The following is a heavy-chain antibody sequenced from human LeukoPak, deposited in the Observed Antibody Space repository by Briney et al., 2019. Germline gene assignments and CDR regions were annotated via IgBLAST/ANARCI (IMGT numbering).Heavy chain of an antibody. CDR2: ISYDGSNK. CDR1: GFTFSSYA. D-gene: IGHD2-15*01. Sequence: PGGSLRLSCAASGFTFSSYAMHWVRQAPGKGLEWVAVISYDGSNKYCADSVKGRFTISRDNSKNTLYLQMNSLRAEDTAVYYCARDTIVVVVAADNWFDPWGQGTLVTVSS. CDR3: ARDTIVVVVAADNWFDP. V-gene: IGHV3-30-3*01. J-gene: IGHJ5*02.